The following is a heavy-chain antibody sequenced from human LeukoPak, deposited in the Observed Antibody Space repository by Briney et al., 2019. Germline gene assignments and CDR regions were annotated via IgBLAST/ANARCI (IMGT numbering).Heavy chain of an antibody. D-gene: IGHD3-3*01. CDR2: INPNSGGT. CDR1: GYTCTGYY. CDR3: AREGPPYDFWSGYFPDRWFDP. Sequence: GASVKVSCKASGYTCTGYYMHWVRQAPGQGLEWMGWINPNSGGTNYAQKFQGRVTMTRDTSISTAYMELSRLRSDDTAVYYCAREGPPYDFWSGYFPDRWFDPWGQGTLVTVSS. V-gene: IGHV1-2*02. J-gene: IGHJ5*02.